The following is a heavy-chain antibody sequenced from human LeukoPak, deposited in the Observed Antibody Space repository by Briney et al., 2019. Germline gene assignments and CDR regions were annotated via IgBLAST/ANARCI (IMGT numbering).Heavy chain of an antibody. D-gene: IGHD5-18*01. J-gene: IGHJ2*01. CDR3: VKHRYIQDYFDL. CDR1: GGSISSYY. CDR2: IYTTGST. Sequence: SETLSLTCTVSGGSISSYYWSWIRQPPGKGLEWIGYIYTTGSTNYNPSLKSQVSISVDTSKNPFSLKLRSVTAADTAVYYCVKHRYIQDYFDLWGRGILVSVSS. V-gene: IGHV4-59*08.